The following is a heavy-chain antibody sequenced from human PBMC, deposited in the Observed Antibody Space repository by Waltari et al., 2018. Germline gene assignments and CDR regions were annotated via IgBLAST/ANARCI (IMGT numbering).Heavy chain of an antibody. CDR2: IYYSGST. J-gene: IGHJ6*03. CDR3: ARGLRQQLVSYYYYYMDV. V-gene: IGHV4-59*01. CDR1: GGSISSYY. D-gene: IGHD6-13*01. Sequence: ESGPGLVKPSETLSLTCTVSGGSISSYYWSWIRQPPGKGLEWIGYIYYSGSTNYNPSLKSRVTISVDTSKNQFSLKLSSVTAADTAVYYCARGLRQQLVSYYYYYMDVWGKGTTVTISS.